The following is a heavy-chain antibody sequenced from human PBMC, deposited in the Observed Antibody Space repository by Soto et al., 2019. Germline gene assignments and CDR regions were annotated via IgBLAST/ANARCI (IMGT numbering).Heavy chain of an antibody. CDR3: ARDSSGWYNWFDP. V-gene: IGHV4-34*01. Sequence: SETLSLTCAVYGGSFSGYYWSWIRQPPGKGLEWIGEINHSGSTNYNPSLKSRVTISVDTSKNQFSLKLSSVTAADTAVYYCARDSSGWYNWFDPWGQGTLVNVSS. CDR1: GGSFSGYY. D-gene: IGHD6-19*01. CDR2: INHSGST. J-gene: IGHJ5*02.